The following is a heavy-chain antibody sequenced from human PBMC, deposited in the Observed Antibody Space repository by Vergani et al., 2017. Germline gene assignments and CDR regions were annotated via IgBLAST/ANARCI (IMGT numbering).Heavy chain of an antibody. CDR2: IYQSGTT. CDR3: ARRWIEYDTSGEHYGDS. J-gene: IGHJ4*02. CDR1: GYSISSGYY. D-gene: IGHD3-22*01. Sequence: QVQLQESGPGLVKPSETLSLTCAVSGYSISSGYYWGWIRQPPGKGLEWIGCIYQSGTTYYNPSLKSRVAISVDTSKRRLSLKVKSMTAADTALYYCARRWIEYDTSGEHYGDSWGQGTLVTVSS. V-gene: IGHV4-38-2*01.